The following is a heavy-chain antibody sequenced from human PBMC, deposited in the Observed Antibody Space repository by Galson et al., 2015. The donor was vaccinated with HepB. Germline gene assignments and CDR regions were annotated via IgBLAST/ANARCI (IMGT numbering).Heavy chain of an antibody. CDR1: GFIFSSYG. J-gene: IGHJ4*02. D-gene: IGHD3-22*01. CDR3: ARDLRSKTYYGVDY. CDR2: IWYDGSNR. Sequence: SLRLSCAASGFIFSSYGMHWVRQAPGKGLEWVAVIWYDGSNRYHADSVKGRFTISRDNSKNTLYLQMNSLRDEDTAVYYCARDLRSKTYYGVDYWGQGTLVTVSS. V-gene: IGHV3-33*01.